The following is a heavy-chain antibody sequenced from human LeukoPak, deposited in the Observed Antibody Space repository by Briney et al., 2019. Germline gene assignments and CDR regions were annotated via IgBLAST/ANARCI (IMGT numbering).Heavy chain of an antibody. CDR3: ARVGCYDFWSGYCRGAFDI. D-gene: IGHD3-3*01. V-gene: IGHV4-59*01. CDR1: GGSISSYY. J-gene: IGHJ3*02. Sequence: SETLSLTCTVCGGSISSYYWSWIRQPPGKGLEWIGYIYYSGSTNYNPSLKSRVTISVDTSKNQFSLKLSSVTAADTAVYYCARVGCYDFWSGYCRGAFDIWGQGTMVTVSS. CDR2: IYYSGST.